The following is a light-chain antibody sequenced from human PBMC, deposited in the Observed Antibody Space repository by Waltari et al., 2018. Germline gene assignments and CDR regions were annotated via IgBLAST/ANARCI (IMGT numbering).Light chain of an antibody. Sequence: QTVVTQEPSFSVSPGGIVTLTCGFSRGSVPPSLSPSWYQQPPGQAPRPLIYSTNTRSSGVPDRFSGSILGNKAALTITGAQADDESDFYCVLYMGSGIWVFGGGTKLTVL. CDR3: VLYMGSGIWV. CDR1: RGSVPPSLS. CDR2: STN. V-gene: IGLV8-61*01. J-gene: IGLJ3*02.